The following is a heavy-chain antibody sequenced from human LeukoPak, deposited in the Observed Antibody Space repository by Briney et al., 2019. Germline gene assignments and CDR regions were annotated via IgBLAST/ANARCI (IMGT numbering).Heavy chain of an antibody. V-gene: IGHV3-64*01. CDR3: ARDGLKY. Sequence: GGSLRLSCAASGFTFSNYPMYWVRQAPGKGLEYVSGIGSNGGSTYYSNSVKGRFTISRDNSRNSLYLQMGSLRAEDTAVYYCARDGLKYWGQGTLVTVSS. CDR1: GFTFSNYP. J-gene: IGHJ4*02. CDR2: IGSNGGST.